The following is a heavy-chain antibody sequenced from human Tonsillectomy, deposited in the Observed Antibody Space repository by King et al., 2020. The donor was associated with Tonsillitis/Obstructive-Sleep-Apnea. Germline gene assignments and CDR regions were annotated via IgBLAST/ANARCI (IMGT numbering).Heavy chain of an antibody. J-gene: IGHJ4*02. CDR3: AKGQDFWSGSTDY. Sequence: VQLVESGGGVVQPGRSLRLSCAASGLTLSTYGMHWVRQAPGKGLEWVAVISYDGSNKYYADSVKGRFTSSRDNSKNTLYLQMNSLGAEDTAVYYCAKGQDFWSGSTDYWGQGTLVTVSS. CDR2: ISYDGSNK. CDR1: GLTLSTYG. V-gene: IGHV3-30*18. D-gene: IGHD3-3*01.